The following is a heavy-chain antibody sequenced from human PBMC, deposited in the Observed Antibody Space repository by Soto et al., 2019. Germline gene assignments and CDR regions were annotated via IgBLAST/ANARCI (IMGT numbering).Heavy chain of an antibody. CDR3: ARDTTITGHDAFDI. CDR1: GFTFSSYW. V-gene: IGHV3-74*01. D-gene: IGHD1-26*01. CDR2: INSDGSST. Sequence: EVQLVESGGGLVQPGGSLRLSCAAAGFTFSSYWMHWVRQAPGKGLVWVSRINSDGSSTSYADSVKGRFTISRDNDKNTLYLQMNSLRAEDTAVYYCARDTTITGHDAFDIWGQGTMVTVSS. J-gene: IGHJ3*02.